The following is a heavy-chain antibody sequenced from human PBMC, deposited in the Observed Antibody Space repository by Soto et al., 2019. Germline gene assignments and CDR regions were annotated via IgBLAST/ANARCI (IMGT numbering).Heavy chain of an antibody. V-gene: IGHV1-69*02. D-gene: IGHD6-13*01. CDR1: GGTFSSYT. Sequence: SVKVSCKASGGTFSSYTISWVRQAPGQGLEWMGRIIPILGIANYAQKFQGRVTITADKSTSTAYMELSSLRSEDTAVYYCARKYSSSWYDCLDPWGQGTLVTVSS. J-gene: IGHJ5*02. CDR2: IIPILGIA. CDR3: ARKYSSSWYDCLDP.